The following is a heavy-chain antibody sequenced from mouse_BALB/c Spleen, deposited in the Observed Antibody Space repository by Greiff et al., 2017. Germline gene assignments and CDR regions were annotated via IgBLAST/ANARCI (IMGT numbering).Heavy chain of an antibody. Sequence: VQLQQSGAELVRPGSSVKISCKASGYAFSSYWMNWVKQRPGQGLEWIGQIYPGDGDTNYNGKFKGKATLTADKSSSTAYMQLSSLTSEDSAVYFCARLVGFYWYFDVWGAGTTVTVSS. D-gene: IGHD1-1*02. CDR1: GYAFSSYW. CDR3: ARLVGFYWYFDV. V-gene: IGHV1-80*01. CDR2: IYPGDGDT. J-gene: IGHJ1*01.